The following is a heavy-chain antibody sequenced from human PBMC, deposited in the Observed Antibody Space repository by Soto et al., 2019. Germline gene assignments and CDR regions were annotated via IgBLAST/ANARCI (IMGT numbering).Heavy chain of an antibody. Sequence: SETLSLTCAVYGGSFSGYYWSWIRQPPGKGLEWIGEINHSGSTNYNPSLKSRVTISVDTSKNQFSLKLSSVTAADTAVYYCTSPRVWGSFDYWGQGTLVTVSS. CDR3: TSPRVWGSFDY. CDR2: INHSGST. CDR1: GGSFSGYY. D-gene: IGHD3-16*01. J-gene: IGHJ4*02. V-gene: IGHV4-34*01.